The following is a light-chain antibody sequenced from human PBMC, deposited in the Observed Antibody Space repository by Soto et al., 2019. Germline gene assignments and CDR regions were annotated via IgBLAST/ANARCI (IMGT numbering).Light chain of an antibody. CDR2: GAS. J-gene: IGKJ1*01. Sequence: EVVMTQSPAILSVSPGERATLSCRASQSVNSDLAWYQQKPGQAPRLLIQGASTRATGIPARFSGSGSGTEFTLTFSSLHSEDFAVYYCQQYKYWTRTFGQGTKVDIK. CDR1: QSVNSD. CDR3: QQYKYWTRT. V-gene: IGKV3-15*01.